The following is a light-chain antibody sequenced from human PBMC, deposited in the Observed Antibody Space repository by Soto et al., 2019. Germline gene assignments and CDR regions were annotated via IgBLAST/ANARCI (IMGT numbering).Light chain of an antibody. Sequence: AIRMTQSPSSLSASTGARVTITCRASQGISSYLACYQQKPGKAPQLLIYAASTLQSGVPSRFSGSGSGTEFAPTISSLQPEDFVTYYCQQLNTYPLTFGGGTKVDIK. CDR1: QGISSY. CDR2: AAS. J-gene: IGKJ4*01. V-gene: IGKV1-8*01. CDR3: QQLNTYPLT.